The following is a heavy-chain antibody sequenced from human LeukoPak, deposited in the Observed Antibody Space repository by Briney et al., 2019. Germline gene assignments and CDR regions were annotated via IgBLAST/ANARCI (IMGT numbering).Heavy chain of an antibody. D-gene: IGHD3-22*01. CDR2: IYYSGST. CDR3: ARVGGITMIVVVITDDAFDI. J-gene: IGHJ3*02. Sequence: SETLSLTCTVSGGSLSSSSYYWGWVRQPPGTGLEWLGSIYYSGSTYYNPSLKSRVTISVDTSKNQFSLKLSSVTAADTAVYYCARVGGITMIVVVITDDAFDIWGQGTMVTVSS. CDR1: GGSLSSSSYY. V-gene: IGHV4-39*07.